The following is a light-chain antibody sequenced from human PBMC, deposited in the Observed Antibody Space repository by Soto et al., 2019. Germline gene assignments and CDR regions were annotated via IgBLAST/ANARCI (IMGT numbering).Light chain of an antibody. V-gene: IGLV2-14*01. J-gene: IGLJ2*01. CDR1: SSDVGNYNY. CDR2: EVS. Sequence: QSALTQPASVSGSPGQSITISCTGTSSDVGNYNYVSWYQHHPGKAPKLMIYEVSNRPSGVSNRFSGSKSGNTASLTISGLQAEDEADYYCSSYTSSSPVVLGGGTKVTVL. CDR3: SSYTSSSPVV.